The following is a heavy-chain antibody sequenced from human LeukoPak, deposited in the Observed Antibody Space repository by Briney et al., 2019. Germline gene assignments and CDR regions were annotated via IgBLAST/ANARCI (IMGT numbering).Heavy chain of an antibody. V-gene: IGHV3-66*01. Sequence: GGSLRLSCAASGFTVSSNYMSWVRQAPGKGLEWVSVIYSGGSTYYADSVKGRFTISRDNSKNTLYLQMNSLRAEDTAVYYCARGRYSYGYGADYWGQGTLVTVSS. CDR3: ARGRYSYGYGADY. CDR1: GFTVSSNY. CDR2: IYSGGST. D-gene: IGHD5-18*01. J-gene: IGHJ4*02.